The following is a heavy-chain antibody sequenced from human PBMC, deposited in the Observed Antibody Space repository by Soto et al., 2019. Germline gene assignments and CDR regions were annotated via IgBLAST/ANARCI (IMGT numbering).Heavy chain of an antibody. CDR1: GGSTSSSSYY. D-gene: IGHD3-22*01. V-gene: IGHV4-39*01. Sequence: SSETLSLTCTVSGGSTSSSSYYWGWIRQPPGKGLEWIGSIYYSGSTYYNPSLKSRVTISVDTSKNQFSLKLSSVTAADTAVYYCARHGIYDSRGYLDDWGQGTLVTVSS. CDR3: ARHGIYDSRGYLDD. CDR2: IYYSGST. J-gene: IGHJ4*02.